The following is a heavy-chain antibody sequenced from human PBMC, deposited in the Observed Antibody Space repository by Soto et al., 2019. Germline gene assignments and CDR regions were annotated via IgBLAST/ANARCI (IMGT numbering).Heavy chain of an antibody. CDR3: AREDYGDDGIGY. D-gene: IGHD4-17*01. CDR2: ISGSGGST. CDR1: GFTFSRYA. V-gene: IGHV3-23*01. Sequence: PGGSLRLSCAASGFTFSRYAMTWVRQAPGKGPDWVSTISGSGGSTYFADSVKGRFTISRDNSRSCLYHHIIYLRAEDTAVYYCAREDYGDDGIGYWGQGPLVAVAS. J-gene: IGHJ4*02.